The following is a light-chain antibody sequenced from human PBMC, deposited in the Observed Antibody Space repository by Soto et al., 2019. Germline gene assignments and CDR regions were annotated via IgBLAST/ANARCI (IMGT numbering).Light chain of an antibody. J-gene: IGKJ1*01. Sequence: VMTPSTLSLLVTPGEPASISCSSSQTLLHSNGYNYLHWYLQNPGQSPQLLTYLGSHRASGVPHRFSGSGSGPDFTLQISSVDAEDVGVYYCMQALQTRTFGQGTRWIS. V-gene: IGKV2-28*01. CDR2: LGS. CDR1: QTLLHSNGYNY. CDR3: MQALQTRT.